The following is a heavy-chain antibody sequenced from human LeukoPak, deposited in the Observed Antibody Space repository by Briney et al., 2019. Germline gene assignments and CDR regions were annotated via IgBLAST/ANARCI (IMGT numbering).Heavy chain of an antibody. V-gene: IGHV4-38-2*02. CDR3: ARGQWGVTTRVEYFQH. CDR2: IYHSGST. CDR1: GYSISSGYY. D-gene: IGHD4-17*01. J-gene: IGHJ1*01. Sequence: SETLSLTCTVSGYSISSGYYWGWIRQPPGKGLEWIGSIYHSGSTYYNPSLKSRVTISVDTSKNQFSLKLSSVTAADTAVYYCARGQWGVTTRVEYFQHWGQGTLVTVSS.